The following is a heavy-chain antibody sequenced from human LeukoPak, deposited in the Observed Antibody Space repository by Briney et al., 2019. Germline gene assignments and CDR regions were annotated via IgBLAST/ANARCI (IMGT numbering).Heavy chain of an antibody. V-gene: IGHV3-23*01. Sequence: GGSLRLSCAASAFTLSSSNAMNWVRQAPGKGLKWVSRISGSGGSTYYADSVKGRFTISRDNSKNTLYLQMNSLRAEDTAVYYCAKGSRNYGFLFEYWGQGTLVTVSS. CDR2: ISGSGGST. D-gene: IGHD1-7*01. CDR3: AKGSRNYGFLFEY. CDR1: AFTLSSSNA. J-gene: IGHJ4*02.